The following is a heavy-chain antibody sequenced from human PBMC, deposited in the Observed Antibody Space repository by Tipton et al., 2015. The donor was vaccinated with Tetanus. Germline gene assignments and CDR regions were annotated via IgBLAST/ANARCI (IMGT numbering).Heavy chain of an antibody. V-gene: IGHV4-59*01. J-gene: IGHJ3*02. D-gene: IGHD2-15*01. CDR3: ARDRTIGSGGSSYGIPGAFDI. Sequence: TLSLTCTVSGASISTYYWSWIRQPPGKGLEWIGYIYYSGSTNYNPSLKSRVTISVDTPKNQFSLKLSSVTAADTAGYYWARDRTIGSGGSSYGIPGAFDIWGQGAMVTVSS. CDR2: IYYSGST. CDR1: GASISTYY.